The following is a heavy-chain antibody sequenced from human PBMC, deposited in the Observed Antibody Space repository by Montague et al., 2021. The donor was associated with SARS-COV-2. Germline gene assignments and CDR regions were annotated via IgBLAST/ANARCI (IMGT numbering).Heavy chain of an antibody. V-gene: IGHV4-31*03. CDR2: IYYSGST. J-gene: IGHJ4*02. Sequence: TLSLTCTVSGGSISSGGYYWSWLRQHPGEGLEWIGYIYYSGSTYYNPSLKSRVTISVDTSKNQFSLKLSSVTAAGTAVYYCARATRITIFGVVNQFDYWGQGTLVTVSS. CDR3: ARATRITIFGVVNQFDY. CDR1: GGSISSGGYY. D-gene: IGHD3-3*01.